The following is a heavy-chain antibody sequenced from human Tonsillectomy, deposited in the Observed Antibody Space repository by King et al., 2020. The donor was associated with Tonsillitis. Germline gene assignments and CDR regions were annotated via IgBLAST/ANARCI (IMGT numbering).Heavy chain of an antibody. D-gene: IGHD6-19*01. Sequence: VQLVESGGGLVKPGGSLRLSCAASGFTFSSYSMNWVRQAPGKGLEWVSSISSSSSYIYYADSVKGRFTISRDNAKNSLYLQMNSLRAEDTAVYYCARAAYSSGWYGEPPTKVHFDYWGQGTLVTVSS. V-gene: IGHV3-21*01. CDR3: ARAAYSSGWYGEPPTKVHFDY. CDR1: GFTFSSYS. J-gene: IGHJ4*02. CDR2: ISSSSSYI.